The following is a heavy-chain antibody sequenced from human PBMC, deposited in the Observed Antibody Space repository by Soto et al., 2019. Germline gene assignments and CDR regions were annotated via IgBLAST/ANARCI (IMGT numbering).Heavy chain of an antibody. CDR2: IIPILGIA. CDR1: GGTFSSYT. J-gene: IGHJ6*02. CDR3: ERGAEYYGMYV. V-gene: IGHV1-69*02. Sequence: QVQLVQSGAEVKKPGSSVKVSCKASGGTFSSYTISWVRQAPGQGLEWMGRIIPILGIANYAEKFQGRVTITADKSKSAANMELRSLRSEDTAVYYCERGAEYYGMYVWGQGATGNVSS.